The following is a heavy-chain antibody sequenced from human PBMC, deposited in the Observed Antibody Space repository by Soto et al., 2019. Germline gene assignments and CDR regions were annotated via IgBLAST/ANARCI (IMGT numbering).Heavy chain of an antibody. CDR1: GGNFNSYS. V-gene: IGHV1-69*06. CDR3: SRDAIAAAGTND. CDR2: IVPIFGTA. D-gene: IGHD6-13*01. J-gene: IGHJ4*02. Sequence: QVQLVQSGTEVKKPGSSVMVSCKASGGNFNSYSINWVRQARGQGLEWMGGIVPIFGTANYAQKFQGRVTFTADTSTSTAYMELRSLTSEDTAVYYCSRDAIAAAGTNDWGQGTLVTVSS.